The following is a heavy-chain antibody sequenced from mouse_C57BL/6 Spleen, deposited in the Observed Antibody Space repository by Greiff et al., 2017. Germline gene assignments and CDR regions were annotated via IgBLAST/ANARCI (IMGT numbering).Heavy chain of an antibody. Sequence: EVQLQQSGPGLVKPSQSLSLTCSVTGYSITSGYYWNWIRQFPGNKLEWMGYISYDGSNNYNPSLKNRISITRDTSKNQFFLKLNSVTTEDTATYYCARESYSNYGYAMDYWGQGTSVTVSS. CDR1: GYSITSGYY. CDR3: ARESYSNYGYAMDY. CDR2: ISYDGSN. D-gene: IGHD2-5*01. J-gene: IGHJ4*01. V-gene: IGHV3-6*01.